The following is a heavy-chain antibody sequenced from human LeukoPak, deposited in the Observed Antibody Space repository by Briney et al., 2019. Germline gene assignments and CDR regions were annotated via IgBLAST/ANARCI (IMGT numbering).Heavy chain of an antibody. D-gene: IGHD3-22*01. CDR3: ASLNNYDSSGYYYPVHAFDI. CDR2: IYYSGST. V-gene: IGHV4-59*01. Sequence: SETLSLTCTVSGGSISSYYWSWIRQPPGKGLEWIGYIYYSGSTNYNPSLKSRVTISVDTSKNQFSLKLSSVTAADTAVYYCASLNNYDSSGYYYPVHAFDIWGQGTMVTVSS. CDR1: GGSISSYY. J-gene: IGHJ3*02.